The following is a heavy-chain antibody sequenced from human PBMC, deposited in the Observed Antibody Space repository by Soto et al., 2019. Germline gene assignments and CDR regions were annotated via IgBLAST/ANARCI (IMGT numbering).Heavy chain of an antibody. Sequence: GASVKVSCKVSGYTLTELSIHWVRQAPGKGLEWMGGFDPEDGETIYAQKFQGRVTMTEDTSTDTAYMELSSLRSEDTAVYYCATVRNDFWSGYDYGGPFDYWGQGTLVTVSS. J-gene: IGHJ4*02. V-gene: IGHV1-24*01. CDR2: FDPEDGET. CDR1: GYTLTELS. D-gene: IGHD3-3*01. CDR3: ATVRNDFWSGYDYGGPFDY.